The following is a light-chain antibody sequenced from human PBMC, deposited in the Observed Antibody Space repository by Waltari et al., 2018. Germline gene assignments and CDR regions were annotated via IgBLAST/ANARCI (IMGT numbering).Light chain of an antibody. J-gene: IGLJ3*02. V-gene: IGLV1-40*01. CDR2: DNS. CDR3: QSYDRSLSASV. CDR1: TSNIGAGFG. Sequence: QSVLTQLPSVSGAPGQRVTFSCTGRTSNIGAGFGVHWYQQLPGTAPKLLIFDNSVRPSGVPDRFSGSKSGTSASLAITGLQAEDEADYYCQSYDRSLSASVFGGGTKLTVL.